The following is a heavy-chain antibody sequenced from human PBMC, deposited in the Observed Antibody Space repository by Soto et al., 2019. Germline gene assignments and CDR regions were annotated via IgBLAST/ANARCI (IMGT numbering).Heavy chain of an antibody. CDR3: ASDRAVSARGSFDY. J-gene: IGHJ4*02. CDR2: IYHSGGT. Sequence: QVQLQESGPGLVEPSGTLSLTCAVSGGSVSDTNWWSWVRQPPGKGLEWIGDIYHSGGTYYNPSLQSRVTISVDKSKNQFSLRLNSVTAADTDVYFCASDRAVSARGSFDYWGQGTLVTVSS. D-gene: IGHD6-19*01. V-gene: IGHV4-4*02. CDR1: GGSVSDTNW.